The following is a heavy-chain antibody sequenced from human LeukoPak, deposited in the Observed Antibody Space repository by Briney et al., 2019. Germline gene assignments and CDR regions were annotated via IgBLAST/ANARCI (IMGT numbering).Heavy chain of an antibody. CDR2: IYYSGST. D-gene: IGHD3-10*01. Sequence: PSETLSLTCTVSGGSISSYYWSWIRQPPGKGLEWIGYIYYSGSTNYNPSLKSRVTISVDTSKNQFSLKLSSVTAADTAVYYCARDYGSESYYTRTPEPDAFDIWGQGTMVTVSS. CDR3: ARDYGSESYYTRTPEPDAFDI. CDR1: GGSISSYY. V-gene: IGHV4-59*01. J-gene: IGHJ3*02.